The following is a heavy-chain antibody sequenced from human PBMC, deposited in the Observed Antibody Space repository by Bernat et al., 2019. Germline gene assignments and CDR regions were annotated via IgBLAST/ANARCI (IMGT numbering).Heavy chain of an antibody. D-gene: IGHD6-13*01. CDR1: GFTFSSYN. Sequence: EVQLVESGGGLVQPGGSLRLSCAASGFTFSSYNMNWVRQAPGKGLEWVSAISGSGGSTYYADSVKGRFTISRDNSKNTLYLQMNSLRAEDTAVYYCAKDPGYSSSWYSDYWGQGTLVTVSS. CDR2: ISGSGGST. V-gene: IGHV3-23*04. J-gene: IGHJ4*02. CDR3: AKDPGYSSSWYSDY.